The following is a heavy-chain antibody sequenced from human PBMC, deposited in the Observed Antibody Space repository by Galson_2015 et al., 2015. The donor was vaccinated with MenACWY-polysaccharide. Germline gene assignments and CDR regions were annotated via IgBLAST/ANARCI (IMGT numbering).Heavy chain of an antibody. V-gene: IGHV3-23*01. Sequence: SLRLSCAGSGVTFSSHGMGWVRQAPGKGLEWVSGLSPTTGNTYYADSVRGRFTISRDNSKNTLYLQMNSLRAEDTAVYYCAKGAAHYGSGNYYDYWGQGTQVTVSS. CDR1: GVTFSSHG. CDR2: LSPTTGNT. J-gene: IGHJ4*02. D-gene: IGHD3-10*01. CDR3: AKGAAHYGSGNYYDY.